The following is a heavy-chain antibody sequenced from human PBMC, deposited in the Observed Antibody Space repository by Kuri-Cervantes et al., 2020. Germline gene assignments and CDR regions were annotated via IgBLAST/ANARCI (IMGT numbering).Heavy chain of an antibody. J-gene: IGHJ3*02. Sequence: GGSLRLSCAASGFTFSSYSMNWVRQAPGKGLEWVSYMSRSGSTIYYADSVKGRFTISRDNAKNSLYLQMNSLRAEDTAVYYCARLYYDILTDVPDAFDIWGQGTMVTVSS. CDR2: MSRSGSTI. CDR1: GFTFSSYS. CDR3: ARLYYDILTDVPDAFDI. V-gene: IGHV3-48*01. D-gene: IGHD3-9*01.